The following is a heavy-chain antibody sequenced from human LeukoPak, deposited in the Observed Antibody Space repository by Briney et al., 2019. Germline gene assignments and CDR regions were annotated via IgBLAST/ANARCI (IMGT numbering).Heavy chain of an antibody. CDR2: ISSSGDST. CDR3: ARELSGSEFYDAFDI. D-gene: IGHD3-10*01. J-gene: IGHJ3*02. V-gene: IGHV3-21*01. Sequence: GGSLRLSCAASGFTFSMYAMSWVRQAPGKGLEWVSSISSSGDSTYYKDSVKGRFTISRDNAKNSLYLQMNSLRAEDTAVYYCARELSGSEFYDAFDIWGQGTMVTVSS. CDR1: GFTFSMYA.